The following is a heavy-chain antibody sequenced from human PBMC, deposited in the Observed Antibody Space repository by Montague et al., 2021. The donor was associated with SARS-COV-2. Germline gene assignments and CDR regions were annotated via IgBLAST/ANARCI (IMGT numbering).Heavy chain of an antibody. V-gene: IGHV4-61*02. CDR3: ARHGSQYSYDSGIDY. CDR2: IYTSGST. D-gene: IGHD3-10*01. J-gene: IGHJ4*02. Sequence: TLSLTCTVSGGSISIGRYYWNWIRQPAGKGLEWIGRIYTSGSTNYNPSLKSRVSISADTSNNQVSLSLSSLTAADTAVYYCARHGSQYSYDSGIDYWGPGILVTVSS. CDR1: GGSISIGRYY.